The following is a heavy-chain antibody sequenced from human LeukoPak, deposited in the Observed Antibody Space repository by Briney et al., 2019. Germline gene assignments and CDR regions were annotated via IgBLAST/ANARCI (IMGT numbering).Heavy chain of an antibody. CDR1: GGSISSSSYY. Sequence: SETLSLTCTVSGGSISSSSYYWGWIRQPPGKGLEWIGGIFYSGSTYYNPSLKSRVTISVDTSKNQFSLKLSSVTTADTAVYYCARQNGRSGWHPFWYWGQGTLVTVSS. CDR2: IFYSGST. V-gene: IGHV4-39*01. D-gene: IGHD6-19*01. J-gene: IGHJ4*02. CDR3: ARQNGRSGWHPFWY.